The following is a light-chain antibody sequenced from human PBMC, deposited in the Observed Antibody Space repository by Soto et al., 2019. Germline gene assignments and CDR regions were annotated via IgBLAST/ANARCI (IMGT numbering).Light chain of an antibody. CDR2: EVS. J-gene: IGLJ2*01. V-gene: IGLV2-14*01. CDR1: SNDVGGYNY. CDR3: SSYTSISTLV. Sequence: QSALTQPASVSGSPGQSTTISCTGTSNDVGGYNYVSWYQQHPGKVPKLLIYEVSNRPSGVSNRFSGSKSGNTASLTISGLQAEDEADYYCSSYTSISTLVFGGGTKLTVL.